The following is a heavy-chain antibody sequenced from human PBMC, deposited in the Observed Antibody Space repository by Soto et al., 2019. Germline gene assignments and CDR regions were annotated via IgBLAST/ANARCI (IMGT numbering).Heavy chain of an antibody. CDR1: GGSFSGYY. V-gene: IGHV4-34*01. D-gene: IGHD1-26*01. J-gene: IGHJ6*02. CDR2: IHHSGST. Sequence: PSETLSLTCAVYGGSFSGYYWSWIRQPPGKGLEWIGEIHHSGSTNYNPSLKSRVTISVDTSKNQFSLKLSSVTAADTAVYYCARRGTAEVGEYYYYYGMDVWGQGTTVTVSS. CDR3: ARRGTAEVGEYYYYYGMDV.